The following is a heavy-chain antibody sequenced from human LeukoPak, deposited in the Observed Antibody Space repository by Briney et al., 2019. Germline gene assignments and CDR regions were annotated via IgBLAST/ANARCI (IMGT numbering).Heavy chain of an antibody. Sequence: PGGSLRLSCAASGFTFDDYTMHWVRQAPGKGLEWVSLISWDGGSTYYADSVKGRFTISRDNSKNTLYLQMNSLRAEDTAVYYCAKDDILGSLHVFDYWGQGTLVTVSS. D-gene: IGHD2-15*01. J-gene: IGHJ4*02. CDR2: ISWDGGST. CDR1: GFTFDDYT. V-gene: IGHV3-43*01. CDR3: AKDDILGSLHVFDY.